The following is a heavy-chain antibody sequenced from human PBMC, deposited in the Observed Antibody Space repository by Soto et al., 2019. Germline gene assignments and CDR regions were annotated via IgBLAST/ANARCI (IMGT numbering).Heavy chain of an antibody. CDR1: GGSISSTNW. CDR2: IYHSGST. J-gene: IGHJ4*02. D-gene: IGHD6-13*01. CDR3: SIKANSYSGRWYVPY. V-gene: IGHV4-4*02. Sequence: SETLSLTCAVSGGSISSTNWWGWVRQPPGKGLAWIGEIYHSGSTNYNPSLKSRVTISIDKSKNQCSLKLSSVTAADTAVYYCSIKANSYSGRWYVPYWGQGPLVTVSS.